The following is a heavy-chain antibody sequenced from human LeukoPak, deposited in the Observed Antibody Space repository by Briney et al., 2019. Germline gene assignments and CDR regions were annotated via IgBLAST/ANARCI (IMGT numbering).Heavy chain of an antibody. CDR1: GFSFNSYV. Sequence: GGSLRLSCAASGFSFNSYVMHWLRQAPGKGLEWVSYISSSGDIIYYADSVKGRFTISRDSAKNSLYLQMNSLRAEDTAVYYCARDHGVAAPYWYFDLWGRGTSVTVSS. J-gene: IGHJ2*01. CDR3: ARDHGVAAPYWYFDL. CDR2: ISSSGDII. D-gene: IGHD2-15*01. V-gene: IGHV3-48*03.